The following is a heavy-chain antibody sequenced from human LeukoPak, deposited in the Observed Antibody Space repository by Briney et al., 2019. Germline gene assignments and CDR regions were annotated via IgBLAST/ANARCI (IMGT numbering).Heavy chain of an antibody. Sequence: ASVKVSCKASGYTFTNSYIHWVRQAPGQVLEWMGLINPDGGNTNYAQNFQGRVTLTRDTSTSTVYMELSSLRSEDTATYYCARIRDGYNDAYDLWGQGQWSPSLQ. CDR2: INPDGGNT. CDR1: GYTFTNSY. CDR3: ARIRDGYNDAYDL. V-gene: IGHV1-46*01. J-gene: IGHJ3*01. D-gene: IGHD5-24*01.